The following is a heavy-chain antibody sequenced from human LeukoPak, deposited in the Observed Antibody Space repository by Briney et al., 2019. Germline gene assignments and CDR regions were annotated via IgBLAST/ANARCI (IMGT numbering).Heavy chain of an antibody. CDR1: GGTFSSYT. V-gene: IGHV1-69*02. CDR2: TITILGIT. D-gene: IGHD4-17*01. Sequence: SVKVSCKASGGTFSSYTINWVRQAPGQGLEWMGRTITILGITNYAQNFQGRVTIRADKSMSTAYMELSDLRSEDTAVYYCATGTTTITAGAFDIWGQGTMVTVSS. CDR3: ATGTTTITAGAFDI. J-gene: IGHJ3*02.